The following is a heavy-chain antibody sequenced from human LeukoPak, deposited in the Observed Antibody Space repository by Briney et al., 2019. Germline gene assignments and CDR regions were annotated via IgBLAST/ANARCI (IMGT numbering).Heavy chain of an antibody. CDR2: IIPILGIA. CDR1: GYTFTSYG. J-gene: IGHJ1*01. CDR3: ARASYYDSSDYYSAKYFQH. D-gene: IGHD3-22*01. Sequence: SVKVSCKASGYTFTSYGISWVRQAPGQGLEWMGRIIPILGIANYAQKFQGRVTITADKSTSTAYMELSSLRSEDTAVYYCARASYYDSSDYYSAKYFQHWGQGTLVTVSS. V-gene: IGHV1-69*04.